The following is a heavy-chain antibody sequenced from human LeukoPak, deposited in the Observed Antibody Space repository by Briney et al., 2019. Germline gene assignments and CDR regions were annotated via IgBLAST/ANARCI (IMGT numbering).Heavy chain of an antibody. J-gene: IGHJ6*03. CDR2: ISTGGGTT. Sequence: QSGGSLRLSSAASKSTIYIYTMARLRQAPGKGLKWVSGISTGGGTTYYADSVKGRFTISRDNSKKTVYLQMDSLRAEDTAVYYCATDSSRWTHIYMDVWGKGTTVTVSS. CDR1: KSTIYIYT. V-gene: IGHV3-23*01. CDR3: ATDSSRWTHIYMDV. D-gene: IGHD6-19*01.